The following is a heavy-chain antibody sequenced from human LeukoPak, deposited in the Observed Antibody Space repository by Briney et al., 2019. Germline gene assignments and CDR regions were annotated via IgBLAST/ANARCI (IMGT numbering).Heavy chain of an antibody. J-gene: IGHJ4*02. D-gene: IGHD4-23*01. CDR1: GFTFSSYG. CDR3: AKDGNSGVGDY. V-gene: IGHV3-30*18. Sequence: GGSLRLSCAASGFTFSSYGMHWVRRAPGKGLEWVAVISYDGSNKYYADSVKGRFTIPRDNSKNTLYLQMNSLRAEDTAVYYCAKDGNSGVGDYWGQGTLVTVSS. CDR2: ISYDGSNK.